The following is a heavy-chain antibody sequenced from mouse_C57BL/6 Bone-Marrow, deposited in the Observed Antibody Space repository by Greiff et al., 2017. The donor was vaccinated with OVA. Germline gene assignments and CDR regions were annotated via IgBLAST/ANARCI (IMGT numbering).Heavy chain of an antibody. CDR3: ARWGYGSSS. J-gene: IGHJ2*01. CDR2: IYPRSGNT. CDR1: GYTFTSYG. Sequence: VKVVESGAELARPGASVKLSCKASGYTFTSYGISWVKQRTGQGLEWIGEIYPRSGNTYYNEKFKGKATLTADKSSSTAYMELRSLTSEDSAVYFCARWGYGSSSWGQGTTLTVSS. D-gene: IGHD1-1*01. V-gene: IGHV1-81*01.